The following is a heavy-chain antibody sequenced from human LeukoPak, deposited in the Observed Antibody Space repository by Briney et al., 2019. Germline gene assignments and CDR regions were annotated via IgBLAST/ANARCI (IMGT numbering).Heavy chain of an antibody. D-gene: IGHD6-19*01. Sequence: KXSXXAXGGXFXXXAISWVRQAPGQGXEWMGGIIPIFGTANYAQKFQGRVTITADESTSTAYMELSSLRSEDTAVYYCARGAPTSSGWYPLGYWGQGTLVTVSS. J-gene: IGHJ4*02. CDR2: IIPIFGTA. CDR3: ARGAPTSSGWYPLGY. V-gene: IGHV1-69*01. CDR1: GGXFXXXA.